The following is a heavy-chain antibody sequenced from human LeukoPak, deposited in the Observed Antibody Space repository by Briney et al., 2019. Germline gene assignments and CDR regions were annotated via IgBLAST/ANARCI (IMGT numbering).Heavy chain of an antibody. D-gene: IGHD3-3*01. Sequence: ASVKVSCKASGYTFTSHGISWVRQAPGQGLEWMGWISADIGNTNYAQKLQGRVSMTTDTSTSTAYMELRSLRSDDTAVYYCARDMGGYNSWSGYPDYWGQGTLVTVSS. J-gene: IGHJ4*02. CDR3: ARDMGGYNSWSGYPDY. CDR2: ISADIGNT. CDR1: GYTFTSHG. V-gene: IGHV1-18*01.